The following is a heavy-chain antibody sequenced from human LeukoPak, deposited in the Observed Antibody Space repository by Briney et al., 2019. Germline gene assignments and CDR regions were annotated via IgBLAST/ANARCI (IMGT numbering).Heavy chain of an antibody. CDR1: GGSIGRYY. D-gene: IGHD6-19*01. CDR3: ARDGVAGGFDY. Sequence: SGTLSLTCPVSGGSIGRYYWNWIRQAPGKGLEWIGYIHYSGSTNHNSSLKSRVTISVDTSKNQYSLKLSSVTAADTAVYYCARDGVAGGFDYWGQGTLVTVSS. CDR2: IHYSGST. V-gene: IGHV4-59*01. J-gene: IGHJ4*02.